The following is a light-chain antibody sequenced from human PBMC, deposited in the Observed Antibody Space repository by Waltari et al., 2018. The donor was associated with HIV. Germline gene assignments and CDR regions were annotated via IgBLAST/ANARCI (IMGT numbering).Light chain of an antibody. CDR1: QTIYSN. Sequence: EILMTQSPATLSVSPGKRATLSCKSSQTIYSNLAWYQQKPGQAPRLLIYGASTRATGIPARFSGSGSGTEFTLTISSLESEDFALFYCLQYNNWPLTFGGGTKVDI. CDR3: LQYNNWPLT. J-gene: IGKJ4*01. V-gene: IGKV3-15*01. CDR2: GAS.